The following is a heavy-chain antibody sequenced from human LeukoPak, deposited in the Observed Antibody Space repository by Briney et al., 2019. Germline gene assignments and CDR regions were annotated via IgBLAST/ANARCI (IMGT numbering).Heavy chain of an antibody. V-gene: IGHV1-8*01. D-gene: IGHD3-10*01. Sequence: GASVKVSCKASGYTFTSYGINWVRQATGQGLEWMGWMNPNSGNTGYAQKFQGRVTMTRNTSISTAYMELSSLRSEDAAVYYCATTSGYYYYMDVWGKGTTVTASS. CDR2: MNPNSGNT. J-gene: IGHJ6*03. CDR1: GYTFTSYG. CDR3: ATTSGYYYYMDV.